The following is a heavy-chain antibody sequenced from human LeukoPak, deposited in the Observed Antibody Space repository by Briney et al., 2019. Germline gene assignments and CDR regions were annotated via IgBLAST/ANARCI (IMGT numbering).Heavy chain of an antibody. V-gene: IGHV3-7*01. J-gene: IGHJ5*01. CDR1: GFFFGNYW. D-gene: IGHD3-10*01. CDR3: ATQSYGEFAF. CDR2: IKTDGSEQ. Sequence: GGSLRLSCAGPGFFFGNYWMSWVGRAPGRGLEWVANIKTDGSEQYYADSLKGRFTISRDNGKSSLYLQMNGLRVEDTALYYCATQSYGEFAFWGQGTLVTVSS.